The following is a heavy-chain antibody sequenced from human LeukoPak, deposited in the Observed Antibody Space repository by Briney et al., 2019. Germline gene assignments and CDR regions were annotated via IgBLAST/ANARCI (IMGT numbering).Heavy chain of an antibody. CDR3: ARMRTPHVTDSYSSSWSMILDVLDP. CDR1: GGSFSGYY. D-gene: IGHD6-13*01. CDR2: INHSGST. Sequence: SGTLSLTCAVYGGSFSGYYWSWIRQPPGKGLEWIGEINHSGSTNYNPSLKSRVTISVDTSKNQFSLKLSSVTAADTAVYYCARMRTPHVTDSYSSSWSMILDVLDPWGQGTLVTVSS. J-gene: IGHJ5*02. V-gene: IGHV4-34*01.